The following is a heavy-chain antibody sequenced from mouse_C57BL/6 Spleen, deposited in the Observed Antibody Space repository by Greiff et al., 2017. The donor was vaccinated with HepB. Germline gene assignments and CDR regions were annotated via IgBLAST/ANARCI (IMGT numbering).Heavy chain of an antibody. CDR3: ARDRDIYDGCYVPFDY. CDR1: GYTFTDHT. Sequence: QVQLQQSDAELVKPGASVKISCKVSGYTFTDHTIHWMKQRPEQGLEWIGYIYPRDGSTKYNEKFKGKATLTADKSSSTAYMQLNSLTSEDSAVYFCARDRDIYDGCYVPFDYWGQGTTLTVSS. J-gene: IGHJ2*01. CDR2: IYPRDGST. V-gene: IGHV1-78*01. D-gene: IGHD2-3*01.